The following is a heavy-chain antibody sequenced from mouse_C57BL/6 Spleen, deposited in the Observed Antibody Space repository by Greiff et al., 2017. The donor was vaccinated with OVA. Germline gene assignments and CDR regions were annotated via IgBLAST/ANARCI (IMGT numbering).Heavy chain of an antibody. V-gene: IGHV1-26*01. Sequence: VQLQQSGPELVKPGASVKISCKASGYTFTDYYMNWVKQSHGKSLEWIGDINPNNGGTSYNQKFKGKATLTVDKSSSTAYMELRSLTSEDSAVYYCARGSLNAMDYWGQGTSVTVSS. CDR3: ARGSLNAMDY. CDR2: INPNNGGT. CDR1: GYTFTDYY. J-gene: IGHJ4*01.